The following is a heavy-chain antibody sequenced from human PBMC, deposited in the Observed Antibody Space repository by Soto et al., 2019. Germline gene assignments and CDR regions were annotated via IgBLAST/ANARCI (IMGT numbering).Heavy chain of an antibody. CDR2: IYTSGST. V-gene: IGHV4-4*07. D-gene: IGHD3-10*01. J-gene: IGHJ6*02. CDR3: AAGYYGSGSYGKTYYYGMDV. CDR1: GGSISSYY. Sequence: PSETLSLTCTVSGGSISSYYWSWIRQPAGKGLEWIGRIYTSGSTNYNPSLKSRVTMSVDTSKNQFSLKLSSVTAADTAVYYCAAGYYGSGSYGKTYYYGMDVWGQGTTVT.